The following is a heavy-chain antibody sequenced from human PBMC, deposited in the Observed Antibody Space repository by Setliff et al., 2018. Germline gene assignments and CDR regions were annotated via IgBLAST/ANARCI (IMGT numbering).Heavy chain of an antibody. J-gene: IGHJ4*02. CDR3: ARAQSWSGGPYYFDN. V-gene: IGHV1-8*02. Sequence: SVKVSCKASGYTFTGYDINWVRQATGQGLEWMGWMNPNSGNTGYAQKFQGRVTMTRNTSISTAYMDLSSLRFEDTAVYYCARAQSWSGGPYYFDNWGQGTLVTVSS. D-gene: IGHD3-3*01. CDR2: MNPNSGNT. CDR1: GYTFTGYD.